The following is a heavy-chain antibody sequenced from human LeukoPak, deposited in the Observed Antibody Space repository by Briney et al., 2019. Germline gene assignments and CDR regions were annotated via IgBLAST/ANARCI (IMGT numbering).Heavy chain of an antibody. D-gene: IGHD6-13*01. V-gene: IGHV4-59*08. CDR1: GGSISSYD. J-gene: IGHJ4*02. CDR2: IYYSGST. Sequence: SETLSLTCTVSGGSISSYDWSWIRQPPGKGLEWIGYIYYSGSTNYNPSLKSRVTISVDTSKNQFSLKLSSVTAADTAVYYCARVKFGSSSWYIGYWGQGTLVTVSS. CDR3: ARVKFGSSSWYIGY.